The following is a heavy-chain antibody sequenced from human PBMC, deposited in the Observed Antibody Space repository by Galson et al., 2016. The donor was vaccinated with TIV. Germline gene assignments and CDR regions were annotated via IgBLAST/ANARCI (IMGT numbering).Heavy chain of an antibody. CDR3: ARAVQPNYCGDGRCYGRDDAFDL. CDR1: EYSFPNCW. D-gene: IGHD2-15*01. Sequence: QSGAEVKKPGESLAISCKVSEYSFPNCWIAWVRQVPGKGLEWMGIIYPGDSDTTYSPSFQGQVAISADKSINTPYLKWSSLKASDTAIYYCARAVQPNYCGDGRCYGRDDAFDLWGQGTMVTVSP. J-gene: IGHJ3*01. CDR2: IYPGDSDT. V-gene: IGHV5-51*01.